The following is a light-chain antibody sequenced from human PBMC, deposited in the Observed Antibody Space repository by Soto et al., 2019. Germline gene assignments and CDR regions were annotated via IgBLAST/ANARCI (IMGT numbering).Light chain of an antibody. Sequence: SALTQPASVSGSPGQSSTISCTGTSSDVGSYNLVSWYQQHPGKAPKLMIYEGSKRPSGVSNRFSGSKSGNTASLTISGLQAEDEADYYCCSYAGSSTLVFGGGTKLTVL. CDR1: SSDVGSYNL. CDR2: EGS. J-gene: IGLJ2*01. CDR3: CSYAGSSTLV. V-gene: IGLV2-23*01.